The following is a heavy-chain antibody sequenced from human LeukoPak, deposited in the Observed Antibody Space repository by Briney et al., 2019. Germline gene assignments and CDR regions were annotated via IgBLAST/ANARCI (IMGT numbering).Heavy chain of an antibody. J-gene: IGHJ6*03. D-gene: IGHD3-10*01. V-gene: IGHV4-39*07. CDR2: ICYSGST. CDR1: GGSISSSSYY. Sequence: SETLSLTCTVSGGSISSSSYYWGWIRQPPGKGLEWIGSICYSGSTYYNPSLKSRVTISVDTSKNQFSLKLSSVTAADTAVYYCARLNGGYYYYMDVWGKGTTVTVSS. CDR3: ARLNGGYYYYMDV.